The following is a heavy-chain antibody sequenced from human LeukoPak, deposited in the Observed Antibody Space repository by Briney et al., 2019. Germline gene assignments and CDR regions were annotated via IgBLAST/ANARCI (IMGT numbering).Heavy chain of an antibody. J-gene: IGHJ4*02. Sequence: GGSLRLSCAASGFTFSSYEMNWVRQAPGKGLEWVSYISSSGSTIYYADSVKGRFTISRDNAKNSLDLQMDSLRVEDTGIYYCVKVAKYYYGSETYYFFEHWGQGTPVTASS. CDR1: GFTFSSYE. CDR2: ISSSGSTI. D-gene: IGHD3-10*01. V-gene: IGHV3-48*03. CDR3: VKVAKYYYGSETYYFFEH.